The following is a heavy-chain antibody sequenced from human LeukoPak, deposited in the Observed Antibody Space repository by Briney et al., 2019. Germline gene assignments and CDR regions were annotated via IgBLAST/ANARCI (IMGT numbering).Heavy chain of an antibody. V-gene: IGHV3-15*01. CDR2: IKNKRDGGTP. J-gene: IGHJ4*02. Sequence: GGSLRLSCAASEFTFSDTWMSWVRQAPGKGLEWVGRIKNKRDGGTPDYAAPVKGRFTISRDDSKDTVYLQMDSLKTDDTAVYYCTTDNADYYDSSGSHGDYWGQGTLVTVSS. CDR1: EFTFSDTW. CDR3: TTDNADYYDSSGSHGDY. D-gene: IGHD3-22*01.